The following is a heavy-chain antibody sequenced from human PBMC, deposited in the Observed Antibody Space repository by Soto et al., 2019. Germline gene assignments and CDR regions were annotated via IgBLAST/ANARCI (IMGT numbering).Heavy chain of an antibody. Sequence: PSETLSLTCTVSGGSISSYYWSWIRQPPGKGLEWIGYIYYSGSTNYNPSLKSRVTISVHTSKNQISLKLSSVTAADTAVYYCAREGFPCGMDVWGQGTTVTVSS. J-gene: IGHJ6*02. V-gene: IGHV4-59*01. D-gene: IGHD2-15*01. CDR3: AREGFPCGMDV. CDR1: GGSISSYY. CDR2: IYYSGST.